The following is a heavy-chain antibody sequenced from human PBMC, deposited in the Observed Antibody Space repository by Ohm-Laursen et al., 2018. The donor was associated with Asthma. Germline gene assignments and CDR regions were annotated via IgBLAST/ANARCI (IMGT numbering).Heavy chain of an antibody. CDR3: ARSNYDILTGCLDY. CDR1: GFTFRSYA. CDR2: GGSYYDGGLK. V-gene: IGHV3-30-3*01. J-gene: IGHJ4*02. Sequence: SSLRLSCAASGFTFRSYAMHWVRQAPGKGLEWVAVGGSYYDGGLKYYADSVNGRFTVSRDDSKNKLYLQMNSLRAEDTAVYYCARSNYDILTGCLDYWGQGTLVTVSS. D-gene: IGHD3-9*01.